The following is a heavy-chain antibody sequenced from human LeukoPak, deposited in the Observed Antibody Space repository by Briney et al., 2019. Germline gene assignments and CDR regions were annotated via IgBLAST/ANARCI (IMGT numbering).Heavy chain of an antibody. V-gene: IGHV1-8*01. CDR1: GYTFTSYH. Sequence: ASVKVSCKASGYTFTSYHINWVRQATGQGLEWVGWMNPNNSDIGYAQKFQGRVTMTRDTSTSTVYMELSSLRSEDTAVYYCASGSVGALNYWGQGTLVTVSS. CDR3: ASGSVGALNY. CDR2: MNPNNSDI. J-gene: IGHJ4*02. D-gene: IGHD1-26*01.